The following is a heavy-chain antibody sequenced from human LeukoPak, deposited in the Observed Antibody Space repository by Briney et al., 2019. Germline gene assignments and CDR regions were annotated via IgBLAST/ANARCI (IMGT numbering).Heavy chain of an antibody. J-gene: IGHJ4*02. V-gene: IGHV3-21*01. D-gene: IGHD5-18*01. Sequence: GGSLRLSCAASGFTFSSYNMNWVRQAPGKGREWVSSIISSSYRYYADSVKGRFTISRDNAKNSLYLQMNSLRAEDTAVYYCARDSDTAMVSFDYWGLGTLVTVSS. CDR2: IISSSYR. CDR1: GFTFSSYN. CDR3: ARDSDTAMVSFDY.